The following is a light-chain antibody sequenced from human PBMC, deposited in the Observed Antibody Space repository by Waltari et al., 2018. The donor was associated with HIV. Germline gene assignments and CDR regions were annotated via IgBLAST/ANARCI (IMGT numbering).Light chain of an antibody. CDR3: HHYNNWRET. CDR2: GTP. CDR1: QSVNSN. V-gene: IGKV3-15*01. Sequence: EILMKQSPATLSVSPGERATLSCRASQSVNSNLAWYQQKPGQTPRLLIYGTPTRATDIPARFSGSGSWTEFTLTISSLQSADFAVYYCHHYNNWRETFGQGTKVEIK. J-gene: IGKJ1*01.